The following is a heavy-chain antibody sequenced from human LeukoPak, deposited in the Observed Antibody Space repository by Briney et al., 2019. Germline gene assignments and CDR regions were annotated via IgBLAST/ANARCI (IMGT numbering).Heavy chain of an antibody. V-gene: IGHV1-8*01. D-gene: IGHD4-23*01. CDR2: MNPNSGNI. J-gene: IGHJ4*02. CDR1: GYTFTSYD. Sequence: ASVKVSCKASGYTFTSYDINWVRQATGQGLEYMGWMNPNSGNIEYGQKFQGRVTMTRDTSISTAYMELSSLRSEDTAVYYCARRTEHGNDYWGQGTLVTVSS. CDR3: ARRTEHGNDY.